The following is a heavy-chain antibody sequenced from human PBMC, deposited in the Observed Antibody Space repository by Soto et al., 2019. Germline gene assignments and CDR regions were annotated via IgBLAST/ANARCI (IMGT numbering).Heavy chain of an antibody. CDR1: GGSFSGYY. V-gene: IGHV4-34*01. CDR2: INHSGST. D-gene: IGHD6-6*01. J-gene: IGHJ6*03. Sequence: SETLSLTCAVYGGSFSGYYWSWIRQPPGKGLEWIGEINHSGSTNYNPSLKSRVTISVDTSKNQFSLKLSSVTAADTAVYYCASSIAADEDMDVWGKGTTVTVSS. CDR3: ASSIAADEDMDV.